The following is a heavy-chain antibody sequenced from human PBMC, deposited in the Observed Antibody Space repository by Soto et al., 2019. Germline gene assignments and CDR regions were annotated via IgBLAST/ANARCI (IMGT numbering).Heavy chain of an antibody. CDR1: GFIFNNYA. D-gene: IGHD3-10*01. V-gene: IGHV3-23*01. J-gene: IGHJ4*02. CDR2: ISGSGDNT. Sequence: GGSLRLSCAASGFIFNNYAMSWVRQAPGKGLEWVSGISGSGDNTYYADSVRGRFTISRDNSKNTLYPQMNSLRAEDTAVYYCAREDYYSTSGTLAFDCWGQGTLVTVSS. CDR3: AREDYYSTSGTLAFDC.